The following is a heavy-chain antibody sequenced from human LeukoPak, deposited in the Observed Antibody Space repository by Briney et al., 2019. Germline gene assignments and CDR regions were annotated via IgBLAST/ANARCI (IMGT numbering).Heavy chain of an antibody. D-gene: IGHD3-9*01. Sequence: PGGSLRLSCAASGFTFSSYAMHWVRQAPGKGLEWVAVISYDGSNKYYADSVKGRFTISRDNSKNTLYLQMNSLRAEDTAVYYCARDGNDILTGYYSSYFDYWGQGTLVTVSS. J-gene: IGHJ4*02. CDR1: GFTFSSYA. V-gene: IGHV3-30*04. CDR3: ARDGNDILTGYYSSYFDY. CDR2: ISYDGSNK.